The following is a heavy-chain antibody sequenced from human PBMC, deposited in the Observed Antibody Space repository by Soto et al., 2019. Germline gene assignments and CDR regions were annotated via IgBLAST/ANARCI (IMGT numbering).Heavy chain of an antibody. CDR1: GGSISSYY. J-gene: IGHJ6*02. Sequence: QVQLQESGPGLVKPSETLSLTCTVSGGSISSYYWSWIRQPPGKGLEWIGYIYYSGTTTYNPSLNSRLTISLHPSKNQSSLQLSSVTAADTAVYYCSRTDGSWFNGMDVWGQGTTVTVSS. V-gene: IGHV4-59*01. CDR2: IYYSGTT. D-gene: IGHD2-15*01. CDR3: SRTDGSWFNGMDV.